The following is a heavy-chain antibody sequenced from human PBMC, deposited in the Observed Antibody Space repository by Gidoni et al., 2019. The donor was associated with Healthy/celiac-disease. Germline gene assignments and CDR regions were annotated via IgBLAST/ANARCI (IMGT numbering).Heavy chain of an antibody. CDR3: ARGRVYGSGIHHY. J-gene: IGHJ4*02. CDR1: GYPFTSYA. CDR2: MNPNSGNT. D-gene: IGHD3-10*01. Sequence: QAQRVPSGAAVQQPGASVQVSCQASGYPFTSYAINWVRQATGQGLEWMGWMNPNSGNTGYAQKFQGRVTMTRNTSISTAYMERSSVGAEDTAVYYCARGRVYGSGIHHYWGQGTLVTVSS. V-gene: IGHV1-8*01.